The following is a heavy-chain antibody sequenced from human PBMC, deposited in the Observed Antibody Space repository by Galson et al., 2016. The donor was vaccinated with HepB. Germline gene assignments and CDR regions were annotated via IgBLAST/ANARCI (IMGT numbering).Heavy chain of an antibody. D-gene: IGHD3-3*01. CDR2: ASFSETT. V-gene: IGHV4-59*01. J-gene: IGHJ4*02. Sequence: SETLSLTCTVSGDSISNYCWSWIRQPPGKGLEWLGCASFSETTNYRPPLKSRVTISLETSKNQFSLKLNSVTAADAAVYYCAGRVWSARLDFWGQGSLLAVSS. CDR3: AGRVWSARLDF. CDR1: GDSISNYC.